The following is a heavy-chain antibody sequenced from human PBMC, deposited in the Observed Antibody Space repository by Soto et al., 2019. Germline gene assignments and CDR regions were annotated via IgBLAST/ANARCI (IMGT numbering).Heavy chain of an antibody. V-gene: IGHV1-2*02. CDR2: LNPNSGGT. J-gene: IGHJ4*02. CDR1: GYTFTGYY. Sequence: QVQLVQSGAEVKKPGASVKLSCKASGYTFTGYYMHWVRLAPGQGREWMGWLNPNSGGTNYAQKFQGRATMTRDTSISSAYMELSRLRSDATAVYYCARGGPMVRGVILPLDYWGQVTLVTVSS. CDR3: ARGGPMVRGVILPLDY. D-gene: IGHD3-10*01.